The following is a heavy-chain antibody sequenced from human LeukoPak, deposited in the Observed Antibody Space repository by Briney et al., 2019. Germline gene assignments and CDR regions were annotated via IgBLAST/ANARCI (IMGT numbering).Heavy chain of an antibody. Sequence: GGSVRLSCAASGFTFSNNCMHWVRQAPGKGLVWVSRLSSDGSTTTYADSVKGRFTISRDNAKNTMYLQMNSLRAEDTALYYCARVTEYSTAGMRYWGQGIQVTVSS. CDR2: LSSDGSTT. CDR3: ARVTEYSTAGMRY. J-gene: IGHJ4*02. D-gene: IGHD6-13*01. CDR1: GFTFSNNC. V-gene: IGHV3-74*01.